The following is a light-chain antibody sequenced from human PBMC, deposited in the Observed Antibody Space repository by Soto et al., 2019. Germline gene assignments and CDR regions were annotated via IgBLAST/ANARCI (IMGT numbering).Light chain of an antibody. Sequence: EIVLTQSPATVSLSPGERATLSCRASQSVNNHLAWYQQKPGQAPRLLIYEASNRATGIPARISGSGSGTDFTLTISSLEPEDFAVYYCQQYNNWPFLLTFGGGTKVEIK. J-gene: IGKJ4*01. CDR3: QQYNNWPFLLT. V-gene: IGKV3-11*01. CDR2: EAS. CDR1: QSVNNH.